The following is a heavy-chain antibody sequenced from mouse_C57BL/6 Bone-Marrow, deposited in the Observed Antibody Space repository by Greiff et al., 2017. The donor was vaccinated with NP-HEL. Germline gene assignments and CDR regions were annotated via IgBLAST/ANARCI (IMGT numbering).Heavy chain of an antibody. J-gene: IGHJ4*01. Sequence: EVQGVESGGGLVQPGGSLSLSCAASGFTFTNYYMSWVRQPPGTALAWLGFIRNKAHGYTTEYSASVQGRFTISRDNSQSILYLQMNALRAEDSATYYCARSIYYDYADDPFYAMDYWGQGTSVTVSS. CDR3: ARSIYYDYADDPFYAMDY. D-gene: IGHD2-4*01. V-gene: IGHV7-3*01. CDR1: GFTFTNYY. CDR2: IRNKAHGYTT.